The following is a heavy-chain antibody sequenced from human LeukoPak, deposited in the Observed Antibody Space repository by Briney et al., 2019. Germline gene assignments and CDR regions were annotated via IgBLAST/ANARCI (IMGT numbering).Heavy chain of an antibody. D-gene: IGHD2-15*01. CDR2: IYYSGST. CDR3: AREATVVVAPMVL. V-gene: IGHV4-59*12. J-gene: IGHJ4*02. CDR1: GDSITSYY. Sequence: RTSETLSLICTLSGDSITSYYWSWIRHPPGEGLEWIGNIYYSGSTNYNPSLKSRVTISVDTSKNQFSLKLSSVTAADTAVYYCAREATVVVAPMVLWGQGSLVTVSS.